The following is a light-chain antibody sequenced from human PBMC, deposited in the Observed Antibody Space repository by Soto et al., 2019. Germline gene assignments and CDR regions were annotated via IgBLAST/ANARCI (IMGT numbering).Light chain of an antibody. CDR1: KSVSSK. CDR3: QQYNYWPPLT. Sequence: ERVMMQSPATLSVSPGGRSTLSCRASKSVSSKLAWYQQKPCQAPRLLLYGASTRATGIPARFSGSGSGTEFTLTISSLQYEDFAVYYCQQYNYWPPLTFGQGTRLEIK. V-gene: IGKV3-15*01. CDR2: GAS. J-gene: IGKJ5*01.